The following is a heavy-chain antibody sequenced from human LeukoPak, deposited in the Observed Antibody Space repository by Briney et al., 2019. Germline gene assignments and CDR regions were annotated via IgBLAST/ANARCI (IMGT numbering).Heavy chain of an antibody. CDR1: GFTFDDYA. V-gene: IGHV3-9*01. Sequence: GGSLRLSCAASGFTFDDYAMHWVRQAPGKGLEWVSGISWNSGSIGYADSVKGRFTISRDNAKNSLYLQMNSLRAEDTALYYCAKAMVRGAPYYFDYWGQGTLVTVSS. D-gene: IGHD3-10*01. CDR2: ISWNSGSI. J-gene: IGHJ4*02. CDR3: AKAMVRGAPYYFDY.